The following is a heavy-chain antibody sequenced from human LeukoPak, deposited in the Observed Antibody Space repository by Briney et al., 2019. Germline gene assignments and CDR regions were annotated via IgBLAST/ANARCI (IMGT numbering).Heavy chain of an antibody. CDR1: GFTVSSNY. J-gene: IGHJ4*02. D-gene: IGHD6-13*01. V-gene: IGHV3-53*01. Sequence: GGSLRLSCAASGFTVSSNYMNWVRQAPGKGLEWVSVIYSGGSTYYADSVKGRFTISRDNSRNTLYLQMNSLRAEDTAVYYCARGGSSSWYYYWGQGTLVTVSS. CDR2: IYSGGST. CDR3: ARGGSSSWYYY.